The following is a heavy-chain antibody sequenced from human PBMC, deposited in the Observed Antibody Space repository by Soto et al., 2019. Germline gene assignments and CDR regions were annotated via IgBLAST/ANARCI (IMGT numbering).Heavy chain of an antibody. CDR3: AKDRVEIVPRGGLDV. CDR2: ISGSGGGT. CDR1: EFTFSNYA. Sequence: PGGSLSLSCAASEFTFSNYAMSWVRQAPGKGLEWVSAISGSGGGTYSADSVKGRFTISRDNSKSTLYLQMNSLRAEDTAIYYCAKDRVEIVPRGGLDVWGQGTTVTVSS. J-gene: IGHJ6*02. V-gene: IGHV3-23*01. D-gene: IGHD5-12*01.